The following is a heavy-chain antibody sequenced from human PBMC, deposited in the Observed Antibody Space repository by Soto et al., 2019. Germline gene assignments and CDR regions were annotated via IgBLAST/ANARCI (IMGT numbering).Heavy chain of an antibody. CDR3: AKDQVTGTQADHLGMDV. Sequence: QVQLVESGGGVVQPGRSLRLSCAASGFTFRTYGMHWVRQAPGKGLEWVAVVSFDGSSQYYAASVKGRFTISRDNSKNRLSLRHNSLRTEDTAVYYGAKDQVTGTQADHLGMDVCGQGTTVTVSS. J-gene: IGHJ6*02. CDR1: GFTFRTYG. D-gene: IGHD1-20*01. V-gene: IGHV3-30*18. CDR2: VSFDGSSQ.